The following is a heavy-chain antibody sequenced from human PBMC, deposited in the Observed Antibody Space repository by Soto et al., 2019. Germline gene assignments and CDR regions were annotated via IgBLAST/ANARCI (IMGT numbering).Heavy chain of an antibody. Sequence: EVQLLESGGGLVQPGGSLRLSCAASGFTFSSYAMSWVRQAPGKGLEWVSAISGSGGSTYYADSVKGRFTISRDNSKNTLYLQMNSLRAEDTAVYYCAKDRAKGDIVATSTDYWGQGTLVTVSS. V-gene: IGHV3-23*01. CDR1: GFTFSSYA. J-gene: IGHJ4*02. CDR3: AKDRAKGDIVATSTDY. CDR2: ISGSGGST. D-gene: IGHD5-12*01.